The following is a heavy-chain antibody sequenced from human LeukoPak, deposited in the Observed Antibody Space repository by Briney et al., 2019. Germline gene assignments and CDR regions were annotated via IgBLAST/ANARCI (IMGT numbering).Heavy chain of an antibody. V-gene: IGHV3-21*01. J-gene: IGHJ4*02. Sequence: GGSLRLSCAASGVTFRTYAMSWVRQAPGKGLEWVSSISSSSSYIYYADSVKGRFTISRDNAKNSLYLQMNSLRAEDTAVYYCARGRYDSSGYYLYFDYWGQGTLVTVSS. CDR3: ARGRYDSSGYYLYFDY. D-gene: IGHD3-22*01. CDR2: ISSSSSYI. CDR1: GVTFRTYA.